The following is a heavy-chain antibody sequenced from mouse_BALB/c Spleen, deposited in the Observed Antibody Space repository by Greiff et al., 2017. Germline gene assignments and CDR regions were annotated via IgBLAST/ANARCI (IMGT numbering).Heavy chain of an antibody. V-gene: IGHV6-6*02. CDR3: TRNYGSSYDY. D-gene: IGHD1-1*01. CDR2: IRLKSNNYAT. CDR1: GFTFSNYW. Sequence: DVKVEESGGGLVQPGGSMKLSCVASGFTFSNYWMNWVRQSPEKGLEWVAEIRLKSNNYATHYAESVKGRFTISRDDSKSSVYLQMNNLRAEDTGIYYCTRNYGSSYDYWGQGTTLTVSS. J-gene: IGHJ2*01.